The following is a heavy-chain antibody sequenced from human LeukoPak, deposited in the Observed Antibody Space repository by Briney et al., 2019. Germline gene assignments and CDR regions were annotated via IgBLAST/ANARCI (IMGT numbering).Heavy chain of an antibody. CDR2: MNPNSGNT. D-gene: IGHD6-19*01. CDR3: ARDQKAGYSSGWHSPRRGYYGMDV. CDR1: GYTFTSYD. V-gene: IGHV1-8*03. Sequence: ASVKVSCKASGYTFTSYDINWVRQATGQGLEWMGWMNPNSGNTGYAQKFQGRVTITRNTSISTAYMELSSLRSEDTAVYYCARDQKAGYSSGWHSPRRGYYGMDVWGQGTTVTVSS. J-gene: IGHJ6*02.